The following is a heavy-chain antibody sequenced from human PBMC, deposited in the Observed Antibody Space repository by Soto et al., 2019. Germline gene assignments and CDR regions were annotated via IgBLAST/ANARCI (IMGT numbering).Heavy chain of an antibody. D-gene: IGHD1-1*01. CDR1: GFTFIGSA. Sequence: WGSLRLSCAASGFTFIGSAIHCVRHSSWKGLEWVGRIRSKANSYATAYAASVKGRFTISRDDSKNTAYLQMNSLKTEDTAVYYCTRHEDWNGPYAFDIWGQGTMVTV. CDR3: TRHEDWNGPYAFDI. V-gene: IGHV3-73*01. J-gene: IGHJ3*02. CDR2: IRSKANSYAT.